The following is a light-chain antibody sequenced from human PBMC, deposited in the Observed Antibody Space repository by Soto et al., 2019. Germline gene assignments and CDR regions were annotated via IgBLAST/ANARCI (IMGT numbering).Light chain of an antibody. CDR1: QSVSNDY. Sequence: EMVLTQSPGTLSLSPGDRATLSCRASQSVSNDYVAWVQQKPGQTPRLLIYGAYRRATGIQDRFSGSGSGTDFTLTITRLEPEDFAVYYCKQYGTSPRMFGQGTKVDIK. CDR2: GAY. CDR3: KQYGTSPRM. V-gene: IGKV3-20*01. J-gene: IGKJ1*01.